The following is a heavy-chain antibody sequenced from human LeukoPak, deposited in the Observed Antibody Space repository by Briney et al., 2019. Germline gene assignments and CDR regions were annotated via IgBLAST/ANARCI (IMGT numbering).Heavy chain of an antibody. J-gene: IGHJ5*02. CDR1: FDSISPSYY. V-gene: IGHV4-38-2*02. CDR3: ARARWELAGWFDP. CDR2: LYQGEST. D-gene: IGHD1-26*01. Sequence: PSETLSLTCSVSFDSISPSYYWGWIRQPPGKGLEWIGSLYQGESTYYNPSLKSRVTISVDTSKNQFSLKLTSMTAADTAVYYCARARWELAGWFDPWGQGTLVTVSS.